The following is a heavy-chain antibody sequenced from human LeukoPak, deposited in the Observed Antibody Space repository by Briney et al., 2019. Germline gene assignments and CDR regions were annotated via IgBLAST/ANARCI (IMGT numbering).Heavy chain of an antibody. Sequence: SETLSLTCNVSGGSVSSGSYYWSWIRQPPGKGLEWIGYIYYSGSTNYNPSLKSRVTISVDTSKNQFSLKLSSVTAADTAVYYCARETPEYCSSTSCYLGVWFDPWGQGTLVTVSS. CDR2: IYYSGST. J-gene: IGHJ5*02. V-gene: IGHV4-61*01. CDR3: ARETPEYCSSTSCYLGVWFDP. CDR1: GGSVSSGSYY. D-gene: IGHD2-2*01.